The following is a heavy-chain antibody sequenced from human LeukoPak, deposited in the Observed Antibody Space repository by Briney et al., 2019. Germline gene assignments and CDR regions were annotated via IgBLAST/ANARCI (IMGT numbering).Heavy chain of an antibody. CDR1: GYTFNEYY. CDR3: ARGSNCANGVCYPNYYFHGMDV. D-gene: IGHD2-8*01. CDR2: INPNSGGT. Sequence: ASVKVSCTASGYTFNEYYMHWVRQAPGQGLEWMGWINPNSGGTNYAQKFQGRVTMTRDTSITTAYMELSRLGSDDTAVYYCARGSNCANGVCYPNYYFHGMDVWGQGTTVTDSS. J-gene: IGHJ6*02. V-gene: IGHV1-2*02.